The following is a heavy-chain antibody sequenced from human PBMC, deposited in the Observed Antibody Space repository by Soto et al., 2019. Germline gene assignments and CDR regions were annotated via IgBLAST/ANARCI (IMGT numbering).Heavy chain of an antibody. CDR1: GFTFSSYS. J-gene: IGHJ6*02. CDR3: ARELVTMVRGVATYYYYYGMDV. D-gene: IGHD3-10*01. V-gene: IGHV3-21*01. CDR2: ISSSSSYI. Sequence: PGGSLRLSCAASGFTFSSYSMNWVRQAPGKGLEWVSSISSSSSYIYYADSVKGRFTISRDNAKNSLYLQMNSLRAEDTAVYYCARELVTMVRGVATYYYYYGMDVWGQGTTVTVSS.